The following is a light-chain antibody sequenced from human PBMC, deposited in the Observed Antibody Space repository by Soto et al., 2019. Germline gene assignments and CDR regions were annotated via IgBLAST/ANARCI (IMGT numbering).Light chain of an antibody. CDR2: DAS. V-gene: IGKV3-15*01. Sequence: EIVLTQSPATLSLSPGERATLSCRASLSISSYLAWHQQKPGQAPSLLIYDASTRATGIPARFSGSESGTEFTLTINSLQSDDFAIYYCQQYTDWPRTFGQGTKVDIK. J-gene: IGKJ1*01. CDR1: LSISSY. CDR3: QQYTDWPRT.